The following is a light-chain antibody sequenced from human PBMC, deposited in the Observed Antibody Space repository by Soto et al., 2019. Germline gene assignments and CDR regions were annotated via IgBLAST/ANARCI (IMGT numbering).Light chain of an antibody. CDR1: SSDVGGYNC. J-gene: IGLJ2*01. CDR2: DVS. V-gene: IGLV2-14*03. CDR3: SSYATSTTVL. Sequence: QSALTQPASVSGSPGQSITISCTGTSSDVGGYNCVSWYQQHPGRAPQLMIYDVSHRPSGVSNRFSGSRSGNTASLTISGLQAEDEADYYCSSYATSTTVLFGGGTKLTVL.